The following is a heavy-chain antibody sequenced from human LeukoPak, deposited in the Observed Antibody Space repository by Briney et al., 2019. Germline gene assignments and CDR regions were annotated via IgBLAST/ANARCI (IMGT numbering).Heavy chain of an antibody. J-gene: IGHJ1*01. CDR3: ARSSHLYGSGSYEYFQH. Sequence: SETLSLTCTVSGYSISGGYYWGWIRQPPGKGLEWIANIYHTGDTYYNPSLKSRVTISVDTSKNQFSLKLSSVTAADTAVYYCARSSHLYGSGSYEYFQHWGQGTLVTVSS. CDR1: GYSISGGYY. D-gene: IGHD3-10*01. CDR2: IYHTGDT. V-gene: IGHV4-38-2*02.